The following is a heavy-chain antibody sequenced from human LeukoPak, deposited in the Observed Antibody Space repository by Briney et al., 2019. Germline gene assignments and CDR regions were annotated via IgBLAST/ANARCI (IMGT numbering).Heavy chain of an antibody. D-gene: IGHD5-24*01. CDR2: MYYRGST. J-gene: IGHJ4*02. Sequence: TSSETLSLTCTVSGASISSYHWSWIRQPPGKGLEWIGYMYYRGSTNYNPSLKSRVTMSLGTSKNQFSLKLRSVTAADTAIYYCARKDGDYWGQGTLVTVSS. V-gene: IGHV4-59*01. CDR3: ARKDGDY. CDR1: GASISSYH.